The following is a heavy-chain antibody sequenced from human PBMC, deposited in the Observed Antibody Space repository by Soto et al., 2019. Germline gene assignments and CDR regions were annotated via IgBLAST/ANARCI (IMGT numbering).Heavy chain of an antibody. J-gene: IGHJ3*02. CDR1: GNIFTGYG. D-gene: IGHD2-2*02. CDR3: ARPVVPAAIIVAFXI. V-gene: IGHV3-33*01. CDR2: IRYDGSNI. Sequence: GGSLILSCAASGNIFTGYGMHWVRQPPGKGLEWVAVIRYDGSNIFYADSVKGRFTISRDNSKNTLYLQMNSLRAEDTALYYCARPVVPAAIIVAFXIWGQGTMVXVSS.